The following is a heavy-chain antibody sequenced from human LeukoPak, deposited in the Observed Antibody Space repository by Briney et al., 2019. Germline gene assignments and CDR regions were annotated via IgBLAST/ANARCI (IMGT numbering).Heavy chain of an antibody. CDR1: GFTFINYW. Sequence: GGSLRLSCAASGFTFINYWMSWVRQVPGKGLEWVANIKQDGGEKYYVDSVKGRFTISRDNSKNTSYLQLTSLRTEDSATYYCARGIWGSYRAADLQHWGQGTLVTVSA. V-gene: IGHV3-7*01. D-gene: IGHD3-16*01. CDR3: ARGIWGSYRAADLQH. J-gene: IGHJ1*01. CDR2: IKQDGGEK.